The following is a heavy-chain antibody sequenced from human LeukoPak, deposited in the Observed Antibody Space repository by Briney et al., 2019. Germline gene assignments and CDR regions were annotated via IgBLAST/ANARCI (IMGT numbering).Heavy chain of an antibody. Sequence: SETLSLTCAVYGGSFSGYYWSWIRQPPGKGLEWVAEINDNGGTNYNPSLKSRVITSVDTSTNQFSLKMNSVTAADTAVYYCASSCSGGSCYSSSPDYWGQGTLVTVSS. D-gene: IGHD2-15*01. J-gene: IGHJ4*02. CDR2: INDNGGT. V-gene: IGHV4-34*01. CDR1: GGSFSGYY. CDR3: ASSCSGGSCYSSSPDY.